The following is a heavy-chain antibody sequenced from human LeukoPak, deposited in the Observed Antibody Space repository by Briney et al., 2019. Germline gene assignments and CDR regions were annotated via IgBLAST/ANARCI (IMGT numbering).Heavy chain of an antibody. Sequence: PSETLSLTCTVSGGSLSYYYWSWIRQPPGKGLEWVGYIYYSGSTNYNPSLKSRVTISVDTSKNQFSLRLSSVTAADTAVYYCARRDSSGYYAYWGQGTLVIV. CDR2: IYYSGST. CDR1: GGSLSYYY. CDR3: ARRDSSGYYAY. V-gene: IGHV4-59*08. D-gene: IGHD3-22*01. J-gene: IGHJ4*02.